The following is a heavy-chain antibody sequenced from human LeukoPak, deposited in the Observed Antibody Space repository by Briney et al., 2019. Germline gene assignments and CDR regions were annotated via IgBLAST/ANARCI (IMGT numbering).Heavy chain of an antibody. CDR1: GFTFSSYA. J-gene: IGHJ4*02. V-gene: IGHV3-23*01. Sequence: QSGGSLRLSCAASGFTFSSYAMSWVRQAPGKGLEWVSAISGSGGSTYYADSVKGRFTISRDNSKNTLYLQMNSLRAKDTAVYYCAKDRDIVVVVAGGYFDYWGQGTLVTVSS. CDR3: AKDRDIVVVVAGGYFDY. D-gene: IGHD2-15*01. CDR2: ISGSGGST.